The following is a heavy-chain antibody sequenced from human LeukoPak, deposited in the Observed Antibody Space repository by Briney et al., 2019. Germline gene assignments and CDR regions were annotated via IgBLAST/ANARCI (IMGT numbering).Heavy chain of an antibody. V-gene: IGHV4-34*01. CDR3: ARGVVAAAGRTFDF. D-gene: IGHD6-13*01. J-gene: IGHJ4*02. CDR2: INHSGST. CDR1: GGSFSGYY. Sequence: PSETLSLTCAVYGGSFSGYYWSWIRQSPGKGLEWIGEINHSGSTNYNPSLKSRVTISVDTSKNQFSLELSSVTAADTAIYYCARGVVAAAGRTFDFWGQGTLVTVSP.